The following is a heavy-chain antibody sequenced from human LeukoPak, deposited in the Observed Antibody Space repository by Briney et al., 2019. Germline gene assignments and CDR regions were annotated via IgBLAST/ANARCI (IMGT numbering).Heavy chain of an antibody. CDR2: IYTSGST. CDR3: ARVAQYVASNWFDP. D-gene: IGHD2-15*01. J-gene: IGHJ5*02. V-gene: IGHV4-4*07. Sequence: SETLSLTCTVSGGSISSYYWSWIRQPAGKGLEWIGRIYTSGSTNYNPSLKSRVTMSVDTSKNQFSLKLSSVTAADTAVYYCARVAQYVASNWFDPWGQGTLVTVSS. CDR1: GGSISSYY.